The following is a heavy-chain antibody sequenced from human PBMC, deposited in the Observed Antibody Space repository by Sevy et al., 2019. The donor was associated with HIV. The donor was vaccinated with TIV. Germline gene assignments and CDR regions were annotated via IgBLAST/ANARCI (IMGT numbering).Heavy chain of an antibody. Sequence: GGSLRLSCAASGFTVSDYYMSWIRQAPGKGLEWVSYISSRGTTIYYADSVKGRFTISRDNDKTSLYLEMNSLRAEDTAVYHCARGRQLFDYWGQGTQVTVSS. D-gene: IGHD6-13*01. CDR2: ISSRGTTI. V-gene: IGHV3-11*01. CDR1: GFTVSDYY. CDR3: ARGRQLFDY. J-gene: IGHJ4*02.